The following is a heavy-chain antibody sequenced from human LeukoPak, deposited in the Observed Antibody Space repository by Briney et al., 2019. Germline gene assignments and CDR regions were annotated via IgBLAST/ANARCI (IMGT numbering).Heavy chain of an antibody. CDR2: IYYSRST. J-gene: IGHJ4*02. D-gene: IGHD3-3*01. V-gene: IGHV4-59*05. CDR3: ARITIFGVVIIPFDY. Sequence: GSLRLSCAASGFTFSDYYMSWIRQPPGKGLEWIGSIYYSRSTYYNPSLKSRVTISVDTSKNQFSLKLSSVTAADTAVYYCARITIFGVVIIPFDYWGQGTLVTVSS. CDR1: GFTFSDYY.